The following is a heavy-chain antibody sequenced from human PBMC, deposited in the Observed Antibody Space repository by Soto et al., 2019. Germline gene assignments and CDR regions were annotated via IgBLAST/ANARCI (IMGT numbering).Heavy chain of an antibody. V-gene: IGHV6-1*01. D-gene: IGHD6-6*01. CDR3: ARDTVIAARTYYGMDV. CDR1: GDSVSSNSAA. J-gene: IGHJ6*02. Sequence: SQTLSLTCAISGDSVSSNSAAWNWIRQSRSRGLEWLGRTYYRSKWYNDYAVSVKSRITINPDTSKNQFSLQLNSVTPEDTAAYYCARDTVIAARTYYGMDVWGQGTTVTVSS. CDR2: TYYRSKWYN.